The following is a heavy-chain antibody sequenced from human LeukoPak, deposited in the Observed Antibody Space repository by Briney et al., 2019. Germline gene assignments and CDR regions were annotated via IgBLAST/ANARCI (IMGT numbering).Heavy chain of an antibody. D-gene: IGHD3/OR15-3a*01. J-gene: IGHJ2*01. CDR2: SSGSGSSI. CDR3: AKDWTGTKPFDL. Sequence: TGGSLRLSCAASGFNFRDYYMSWIRQAPGKGLEYISYSSGSGSSIYYADSVKGRFTISRDNAKNSLSVQMNSLRAEDTAVYYCAKDWTGTKPFDLWGRGTLVTVSS. V-gene: IGHV3-11*01. CDR1: GFNFRDYY.